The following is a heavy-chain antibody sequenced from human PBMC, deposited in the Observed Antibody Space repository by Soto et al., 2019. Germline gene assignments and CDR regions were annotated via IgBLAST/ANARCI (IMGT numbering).Heavy chain of an antibody. D-gene: IGHD3-10*01. J-gene: IGHJ4*02. CDR2: IFPGDSDT. V-gene: IGHV5-51*01. CDR3: ARQGEGGYGSWSYCDY. CDR1: GYTFTSYW. Sequence: DSLKISCKGSGYTFTSYWIGWVRQMPGKGLECMGIIFPGDSDTRYSPSFQGHVTISVDKSTGTAYLEWSSLKASDTAMYYCARQGEGGYGSWSYCDYWGQGTLVTVSS.